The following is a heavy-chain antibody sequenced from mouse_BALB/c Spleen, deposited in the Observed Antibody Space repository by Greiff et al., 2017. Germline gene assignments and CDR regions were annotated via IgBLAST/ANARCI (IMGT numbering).Heavy chain of an antibody. CDR3: AREGAMDY. V-gene: IGHV5-9-4*01. J-gene: IGHJ4*01. CDR1: GFTFSSYA. CDR2: ISSGGSYT. Sequence: EVKLQESGGGLVKPGGSLKLSCAASGFTFSSYAMSWARQSPEKRLEWVAEISSGGSYTYYPDTVTGRFTISRDNAKNTLYLEMSSLRSEDTAMYYCAREGAMDYWGQGTSVTVSS.